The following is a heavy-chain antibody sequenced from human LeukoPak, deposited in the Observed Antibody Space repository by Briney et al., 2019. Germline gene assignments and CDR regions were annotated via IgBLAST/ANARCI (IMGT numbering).Heavy chain of an antibody. CDR3: ASKQWLAPHFDY. CDR2: INHSGST. J-gene: IGHJ4*02. Sequence: SETLSLTCAVNGGSFSGYYWSWIRQPPGKGLEWIGEINHSGSTNYNPSLKSRVTISVDTSKNQFSLKLSSVTAADTAVYYCASKQWLAPHFDYWGQGTLVTVSS. V-gene: IGHV4-34*01. D-gene: IGHD6-19*01. CDR1: GGSFSGYY.